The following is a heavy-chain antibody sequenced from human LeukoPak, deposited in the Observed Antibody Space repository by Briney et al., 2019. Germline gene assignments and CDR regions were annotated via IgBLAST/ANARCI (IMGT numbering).Heavy chain of an antibody. CDR1: GLTLSSYS. D-gene: IGHD3-16*02. J-gene: IGHJ4*02. CDR2: ISSSSRYI. CDR3: ACYYDYVWESYRHNYFDY. V-gene: IGHV3-21*01. Sequence: GRSLRLSCAVSGLTLSSYSTNWVRHAPGEGLEWVSSISSSSRYIYYTDSVKGRFSISRHHATHSLYLQMSSVRAEHTAVYYCACYYDYVWESYRHNYFDYWGQGTLVTVSS.